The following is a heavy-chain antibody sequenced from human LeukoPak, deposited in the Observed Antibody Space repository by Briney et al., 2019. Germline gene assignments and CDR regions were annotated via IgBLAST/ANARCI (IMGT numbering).Heavy chain of an antibody. D-gene: IGHD5-24*01. CDR1: GYSFTSYW. CDR3: ARLTDRDGYNGGLDY. V-gene: IGHV5-51*01. Sequence: GESLKISCKGSGYSFTSYWIGWVRQMPGKGLEWMGIIYPGDSDTRYSPSFQGQVTISADKSISTAYLQWSSLKASDTAMYYCARLTDRDGYNGGLDYWGQGALVTVSS. CDR2: IYPGDSDT. J-gene: IGHJ4*02.